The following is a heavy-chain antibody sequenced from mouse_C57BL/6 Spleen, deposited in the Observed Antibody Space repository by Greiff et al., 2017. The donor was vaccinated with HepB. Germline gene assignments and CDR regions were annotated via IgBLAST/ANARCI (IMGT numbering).Heavy chain of an antibody. CDR1: GYTFTSYW. D-gene: IGHD3-2*02. CDR2: IDPSDSYT. J-gene: IGHJ4*01. V-gene: IGHV1-69*01. Sequence: QVQLKQPGAELVMPGASVKLSCKASGYTFTSYWMHWVKQRPGQGLEWIGEIDPSDSYTNYNQKFKGKSTLTVDKSSSTAYMQLSSLTSEDSAVYYCARYSSGYYAMDYWGQGTSVTVSS. CDR3: ARYSSGYYAMDY.